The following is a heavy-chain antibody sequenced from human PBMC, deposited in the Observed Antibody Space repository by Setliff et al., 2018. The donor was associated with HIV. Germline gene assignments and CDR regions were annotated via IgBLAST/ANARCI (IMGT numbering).Heavy chain of an antibody. V-gene: IGHV4-31*03. J-gene: IGHJ4*02. CDR3: ATGITVAPDY. Sequence: TSETLSLTCTVSGGSISSGGYYWSWIRQHPGKGLEWIGYIYSSGSTNYNPSLKSRVTISADTSKNQFSLKLTSVTAADTAVYYCATGITVAPDYWGQGSLVTVSS. D-gene: IGHD6-19*01. CDR2: IYSSGST. CDR1: GGSISSGGYY.